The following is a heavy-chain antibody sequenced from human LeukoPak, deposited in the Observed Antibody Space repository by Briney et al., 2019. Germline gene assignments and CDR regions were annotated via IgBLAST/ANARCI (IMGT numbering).Heavy chain of an antibody. CDR3: ARGRGDVVVVAATNRDAFDI. Sequence: SETLSLTCAVYGGSFSGYYWSWIRQPPGKGLEWIGEINHSGSTNYNPSLKSRVTISVDTSKNQFSLKLSSVTAADTAVYYCARGRGDVVVVAATNRDAFDIWGQGTMVTVSS. CDR2: INHSGST. D-gene: IGHD2-15*01. J-gene: IGHJ3*02. V-gene: IGHV4-34*01. CDR1: GGSFSGYY.